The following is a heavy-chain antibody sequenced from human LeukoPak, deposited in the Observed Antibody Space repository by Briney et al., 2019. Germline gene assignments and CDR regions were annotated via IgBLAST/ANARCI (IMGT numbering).Heavy chain of an antibody. CDR1: GFTFNNYG. D-gene: IGHD6-13*01. J-gene: IGHJ4*02. CDR2: ISDDGRNK. Sequence: GRSLRLSCAASGFTFNNYGMHYVRQAPGKGLEWVAVISDDGRNKNYADSVKGRFTISRDNSNNTLYLQMNSLRAEDTGVYYCAKDREKTASGTFDYWGQGALVTVSS. V-gene: IGHV3-30*18. CDR3: AKDREKTASGTFDY.